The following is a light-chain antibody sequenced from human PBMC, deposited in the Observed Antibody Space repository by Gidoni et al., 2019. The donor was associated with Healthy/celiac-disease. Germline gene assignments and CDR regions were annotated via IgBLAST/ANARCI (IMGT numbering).Light chain of an antibody. CDR2: CAS. V-gene: IGKV3-15*01. CDR1: QSVSTN. J-gene: IGKJ4*01. CDR3: QQYNNWLLLT. Sequence: EIVMTQSPATLSVSPGERATLSCRASQSVSTNLAWYQQKPGQAPRLLIYCASTRATGIPARFSVSVSGTEFTLTISILQSEHFAVYYCQQYNNWLLLTFGGGTKVEIK.